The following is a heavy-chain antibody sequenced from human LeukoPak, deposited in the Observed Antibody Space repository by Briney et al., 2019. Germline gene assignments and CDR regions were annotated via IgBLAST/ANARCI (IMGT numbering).Heavy chain of an antibody. CDR3: ARSADLCSGGSCPPYVFDY. V-gene: IGHV4-31*03. CDR1: GGSISSGGYY. D-gene: IGHD2-15*01. Sequence: SETLSLTCTVSGGSISSGGYYWSWIRQHPGKGLEWIGYIYYSGSTYYNPSLKSRVTISVDTSKNQFSLKLSSVTAADTAVYYCARSADLCSGGSCPPYVFDYWGQGTLVTVSS. CDR2: IYYSGST. J-gene: IGHJ4*02.